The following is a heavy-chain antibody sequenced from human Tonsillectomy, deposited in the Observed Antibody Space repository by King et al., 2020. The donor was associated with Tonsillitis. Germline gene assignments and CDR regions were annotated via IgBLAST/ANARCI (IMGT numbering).Heavy chain of an antibody. V-gene: IGHV4-39*07. J-gene: IGHJ4*02. CDR3: ARGSLGPLDY. CDR2: VYYSGST. Sequence: QLQESGPGLVKPSETLSLTCTVSGGSISSNHYWGWIRQPPGKGLEWIGSVYYSGSTYYTPSLKSRVTISVDTSTNQFSVKLSSMTAADTAVYYCARGSLGPLDYWGQGTLVTVSS. CDR1: GGSISSNHY.